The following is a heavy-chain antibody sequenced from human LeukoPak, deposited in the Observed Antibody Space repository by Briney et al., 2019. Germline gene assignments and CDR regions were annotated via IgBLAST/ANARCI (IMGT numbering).Heavy chain of an antibody. CDR1: GFTFRMYA. J-gene: IGHJ4*02. V-gene: IGHV3-23*01. CDR2: IIYDGRHT. Sequence: GGSLRLSCTASGFTFRMYAMSWVRQAPGKGLESVASIIYDGRHTYYAASVRGRFTISRDNSQNTLYLQMNSLRAEDTALYYCAKDGLSYDGSTHVYYFQSLGQGTLVTVSS. D-gene: IGHD3-22*01. CDR3: AKDGLSYDGSTHVYYFQS.